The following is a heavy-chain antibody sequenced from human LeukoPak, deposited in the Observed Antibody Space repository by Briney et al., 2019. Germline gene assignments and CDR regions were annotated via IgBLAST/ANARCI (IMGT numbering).Heavy chain of an antibody. Sequence: SETLSLTCTVSGGSISSYYWSWIRQPAGKGLEWIGRIYTSGSTNYNPSLKSRVTMSVDTSKNQFSLKLSSVTAADTAVYYCASHYDSSGHLSYAFDIWGQGTMVTVSS. CDR3: ASHYDSSGHLSYAFDI. V-gene: IGHV4-4*07. CDR2: IYTSGST. D-gene: IGHD3-22*01. CDR1: GGSISSYY. J-gene: IGHJ3*02.